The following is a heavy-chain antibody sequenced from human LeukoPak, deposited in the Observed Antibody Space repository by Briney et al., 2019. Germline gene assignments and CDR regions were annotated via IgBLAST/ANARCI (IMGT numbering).Heavy chain of an antibody. CDR3: ARAGAVAGTGYWFDP. CDR1: GYTFTSYD. CDR2: MNPNSGNT. V-gene: IGHV1-8*01. D-gene: IGHD6-19*01. Sequence: ASVKVSCKASGYTFTSYDINWVRQATGQGLEWMGWMNPNSGNTGYAQKFQGRVTMTRNTSISTAYMELSSLRSEDTAVYYCARAGAVAGTGYWFDPWGQGTLVTVSS. J-gene: IGHJ5*02.